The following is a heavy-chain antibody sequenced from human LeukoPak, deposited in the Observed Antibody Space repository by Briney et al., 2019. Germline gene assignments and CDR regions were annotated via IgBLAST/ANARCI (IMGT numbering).Heavy chain of an antibody. Sequence: PGGSPRLSCADSGFTVSSSYMSWVRQSPGKGLEWVSVIYSGGSTYHADSVKGRFTISRHNSKNTLYLQMNSLRVEDTAVYYCARAASYESSGYPDYWGQGTLVTVSS. D-gene: IGHD3-22*01. J-gene: IGHJ4*02. CDR2: IYSGGST. CDR3: ARAASYESSGYPDY. CDR1: GFTVSSSY. V-gene: IGHV3-53*04.